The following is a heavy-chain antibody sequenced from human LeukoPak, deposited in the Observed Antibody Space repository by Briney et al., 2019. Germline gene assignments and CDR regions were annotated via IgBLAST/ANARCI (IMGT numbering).Heavy chain of an antibody. CDR3: ARYSNGWYGDFDY. D-gene: IGHD6-19*01. CDR2: IYSTGST. V-gene: IGHV4-4*07. Sequence: SETLSLTCTVSGGSISSYYWSWTRQPAGRGLEWIGRIYSTGSTNYNPSLKSRVTMSVDTSKNQFSLKLSSVTAADTAVYYCARYSNGWYGDFDYWGQGTLVTVSS. CDR1: GGSISSYY. J-gene: IGHJ4*02.